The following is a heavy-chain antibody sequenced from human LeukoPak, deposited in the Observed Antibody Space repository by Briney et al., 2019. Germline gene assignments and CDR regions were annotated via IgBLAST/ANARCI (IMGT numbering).Heavy chain of an antibody. CDR1: GFTFSSYS. D-gene: IGHD5-12*01. CDR3: ARDSGYDPR. J-gene: IGHJ4*02. Sequence: GGSLRLSCAASGFTFSSYSMSWVRQAPGKGLEWVSSISSSSSYICYADSVKGRFTISRDNAKNSLYLQMNSLRAEDTAVYYCARDSGYDPRWGQGTLVTVSS. V-gene: IGHV3-21*01. CDR2: ISSSSSYI.